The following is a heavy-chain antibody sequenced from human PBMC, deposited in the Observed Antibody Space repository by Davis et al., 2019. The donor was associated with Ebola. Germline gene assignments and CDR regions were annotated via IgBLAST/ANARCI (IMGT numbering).Heavy chain of an antibody. CDR1: GFTFSSYW. CDR3: ARVWGFFGMDV. Sequence: GESLKISCAASGFTFSSYWMSWVRQAPGKGLEWVANIKQDGSEKYYVDSVKGRFTISRDNAKNSLYLQMNSLRAEDTAVYYCARVWGFFGMDVWGQGTTVTVSS. J-gene: IGHJ6*02. V-gene: IGHV3-7*01. D-gene: IGHD7-27*01. CDR2: IKQDGSEK.